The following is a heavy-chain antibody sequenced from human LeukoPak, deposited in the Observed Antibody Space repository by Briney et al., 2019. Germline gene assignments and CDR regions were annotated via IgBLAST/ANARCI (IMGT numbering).Heavy chain of an antibody. V-gene: IGHV1-46*01. D-gene: IGHD3-10*01. CDR3: ARDVLAYYYGSGTVQNNNWFDP. J-gene: IGHJ5*02. CDR1: GYTFTSYY. Sequence: ASVKVSCKASGYTFTSYYMHWVRQAPGQGLEWMGIINPSGGSTSYAQKFQGRVTMTRDTSTSTVYMELSSLRSEDTAVYYCARDVLAYYYGSGTVQNNNWFDPWGQGTLVTVSS. CDR2: INPSGGST.